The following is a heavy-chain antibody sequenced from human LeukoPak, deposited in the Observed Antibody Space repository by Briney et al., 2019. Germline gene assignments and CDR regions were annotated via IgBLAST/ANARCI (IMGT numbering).Heavy chain of an antibody. V-gene: IGHV3-66*01. CDR2: IYSGGST. Sequence: GGSLRLSCAASGFTVSSNYMSWVRQAPGKGLEWVSVIYSGGSTYYADSVKGRFTISRDNSKNTLYLQMNSLRAEDTAVYYCARAGSVYDYVWGSYRHDAFDIWGQGTMVTVSS. J-gene: IGHJ3*02. D-gene: IGHD3-16*02. CDR3: ARAGSVYDYVWGSYRHDAFDI. CDR1: GFTVSSNY.